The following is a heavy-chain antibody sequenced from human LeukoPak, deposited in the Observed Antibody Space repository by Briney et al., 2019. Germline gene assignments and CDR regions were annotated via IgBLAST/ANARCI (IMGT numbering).Heavy chain of an antibody. CDR3: ARARIDY. CDR1: GFTFSNYW. Sequence: GGSLRLSCAASGFTFSNYWMTWVRQAPGKGLEWVANIKEDGSEKYYVDSVKGRFTISGDNAKNSLYLQMNTLRAEDTAVYYCARARIDYWGQGTLITVSS. CDR2: IKEDGSEK. J-gene: IGHJ4*02. V-gene: IGHV3-7*05. D-gene: IGHD1-14*01.